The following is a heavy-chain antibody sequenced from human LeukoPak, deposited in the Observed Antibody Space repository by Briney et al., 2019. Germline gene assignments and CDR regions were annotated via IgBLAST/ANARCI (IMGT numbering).Heavy chain of an antibody. V-gene: IGHV3-48*01. CDR3: AKAPVTSCRGAYCYPFDS. D-gene: IGHD2-21*01. J-gene: IGHJ4*02. CDR1: GLNFRSYS. Sequence: HAGGSLRLSCAASGLNFRSYSMNWVRQAPGKGLEWVSYISSFSGTIDYADSVKGRFTISRDNAQNSLYLQMNSLRVEDTAVYFCAKAPVTSCRGAYCYPFDSWGQGTLVTVSS. CDR2: ISSFSGTI.